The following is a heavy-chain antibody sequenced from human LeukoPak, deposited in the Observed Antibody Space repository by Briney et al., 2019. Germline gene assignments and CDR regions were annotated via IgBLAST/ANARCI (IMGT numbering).Heavy chain of an antibody. J-gene: IGHJ6*03. Sequence: GGSLRLSCAASGFTFSNYAMSWVRQAPGKGLEWVSVISGIGGSTYYADSVKGRFTISRDNSKNTLFLQMNSLRAEDTAVYYCASIPSTISNMDVWGKGTTVTISS. D-gene: IGHD3-9*01. V-gene: IGHV3-23*01. CDR3: ASIPSTISNMDV. CDR1: GFTFSNYA. CDR2: ISGIGGST.